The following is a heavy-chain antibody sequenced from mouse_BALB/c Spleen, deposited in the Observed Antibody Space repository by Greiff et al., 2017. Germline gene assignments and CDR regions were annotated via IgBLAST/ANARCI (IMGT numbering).Heavy chain of an antibody. CDR3: TRSLYYYGSSYGFAY. CDR2: INPSNGGT. V-gene: IGHV1S81*02. Sequence: VQLQQSGAELVKPGASVKLSCKASGYTFTSYYMYWVKQRPGQGLEWIGEINPSNGGTNFNEKFKSKATLTVDKSSSTAYMQLSSLTSEDSAVYYCTRSLYYYGSSYGFAYWGQGTLVTVSA. D-gene: IGHD1-1*01. J-gene: IGHJ3*01. CDR1: GYTFTSYY.